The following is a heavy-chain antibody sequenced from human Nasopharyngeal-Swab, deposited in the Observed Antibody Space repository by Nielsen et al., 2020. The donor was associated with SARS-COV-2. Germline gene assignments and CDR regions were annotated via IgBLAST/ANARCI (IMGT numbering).Heavy chain of an antibody. CDR2: MNPNSGNT. D-gene: IGHD3-22*01. CDR1: GYTFTSFD. V-gene: IGHV1-8*01. CDR3: ARDYYDNYDSDF. Sequence: ASVKVSCKASGYTFTSFDINWVRQAPGQGLEWMGWMNPNSGNTGYAEKFQGRVTVTRDRSRSTAYIELSRLRSDDTAVYYCARDYYDNYDSDFWGQGTLLTVSS. J-gene: IGHJ4*02.